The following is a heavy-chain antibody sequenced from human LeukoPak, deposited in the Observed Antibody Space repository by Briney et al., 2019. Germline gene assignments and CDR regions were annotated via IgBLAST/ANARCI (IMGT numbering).Heavy chain of an antibody. V-gene: IGHV3-74*01. D-gene: IGHD3-10*01. CDR1: GFTFSSYW. Sequence: GGSVRLSCAASGFTFSSYWMHWVRQAPGKGLVWVSRIHTDGISTTYADSVKGRFTISRDNAKNSLYLQMNSLRAEDTAVYYCARVSYYYGSGSFDYWGQGTLVTVSS. CDR2: IHTDGIST. CDR3: ARVSYYYGSGSFDY. J-gene: IGHJ4*02.